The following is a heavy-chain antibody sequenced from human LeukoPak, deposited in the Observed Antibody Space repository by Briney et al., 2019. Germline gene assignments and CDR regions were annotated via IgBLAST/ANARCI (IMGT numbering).Heavy chain of an antibody. CDR1: GGSFSGYY. CDR3: ASRIVPSSDFDY. D-gene: IGHD5-12*01. J-gene: IGHJ4*02. V-gene: IGHV4-34*01. CDR2: INHSGST. Sequence: SETLSLTCAVYGGSFSGYYWSWIRQPPGKGLEWIGEINHSGSTNYNPSLRSRITISVDTSKNQFSLKLSSVTVADTAVYYCASRIVPSSDFDYWGQGTLVTVSS.